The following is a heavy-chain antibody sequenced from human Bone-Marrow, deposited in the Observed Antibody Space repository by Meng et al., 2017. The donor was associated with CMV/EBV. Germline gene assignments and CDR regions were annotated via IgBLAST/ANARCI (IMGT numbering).Heavy chain of an antibody. CDR1: GGSISRSNYY. J-gene: IGHJ4*02. CDR2: IYYTGST. Sequence: SETLSLTCIVSGGSISRSNYYWTWIRQPPGKGLEWIASIYYTGSTYYSPSLKSRLTISVDTYENHFSLRLNSVTAADTAVYYCATDRDHWGQGTLVTVSS. V-gene: IGHV4-39*07. CDR3: ATDRDH.